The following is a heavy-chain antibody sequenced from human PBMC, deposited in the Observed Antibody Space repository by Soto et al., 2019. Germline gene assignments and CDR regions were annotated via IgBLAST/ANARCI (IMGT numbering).Heavy chain of an antibody. D-gene: IGHD3-3*01. CDR1: GGPFSAYS. CDR2: ITHGGST. V-gene: IGHV4-34*01. J-gene: IGHJ6*02. CDR3: ARARFDSWSHIYYGLDV. Sequence: SETLSLTCGVYGGPFSAYSWTWLRQSPGKGLEWIGEITHGGSTDYNPALKSRLVMSVDTSKNQFSLRVTSVTAADAAVYFCARARFDSWSHIYYGLDVWGQGTTVTVPS.